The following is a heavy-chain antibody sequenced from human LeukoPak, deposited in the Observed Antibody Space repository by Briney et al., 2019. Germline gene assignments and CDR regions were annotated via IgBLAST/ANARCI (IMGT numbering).Heavy chain of an antibody. J-gene: IGHJ4*02. D-gene: IGHD3-10*01. Sequence: KPSQTLSLTCTVSGGSISSGSYYWSWIRQPAGKGLEWIGRIYTSGSTNYNPSLKSRVTISVDTSKNQFSLKLSSVTAADTAVYYCARPSYGSGSYDDYWGQGTLVTVSS. V-gene: IGHV4-61*02. CDR3: ARPSYGSGSYDDY. CDR1: GGSISSGSYY. CDR2: IYTSGST.